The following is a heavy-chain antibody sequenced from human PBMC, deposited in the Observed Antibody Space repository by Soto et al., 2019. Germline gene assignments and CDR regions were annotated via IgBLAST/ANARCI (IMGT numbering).Heavy chain of an antibody. Sequence: SVKVSCKASGGTFSSYAISWVGQAPGQGLEWMGGIIPIFGTANYAQKFQGRVTITADKSTSTAYMELSSLRSEDTAVYYCAEADIVVVPAATHYYYYGMGVWGQGTTVTVS. CDR1: GGTFSSYA. V-gene: IGHV1-69*06. CDR3: AEADIVVVPAATHYYYYGMGV. D-gene: IGHD2-2*01. CDR2: IIPIFGTA. J-gene: IGHJ6*02.